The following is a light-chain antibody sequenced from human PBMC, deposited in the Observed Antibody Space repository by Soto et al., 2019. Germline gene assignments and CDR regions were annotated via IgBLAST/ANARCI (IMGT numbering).Light chain of an antibody. Sequence: QSALTQPASVSGSPGQSITISCTGTSSDVGGYNYVSWYQQHPGKAPKLMIYDVSNRPSGVSNRFSGSKSGNTASLTISGIQAEDDADYYCSSYTSSSTLVFGGGTKRTV. J-gene: IGLJ2*01. CDR3: SSYTSSSTLV. CDR2: DVS. CDR1: SSDVGGYNY. V-gene: IGLV2-14*01.